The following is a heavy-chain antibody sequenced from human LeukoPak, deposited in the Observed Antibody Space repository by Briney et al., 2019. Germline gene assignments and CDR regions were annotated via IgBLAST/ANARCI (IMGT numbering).Heavy chain of an antibody. J-gene: IGHJ4*02. D-gene: IGHD3-10*01. CDR1: GYSFTSCW. Sequence: GESLKISCKGSGYSFTSCWIAWVRQLPGKGLEWMGIVYPGDSNTRYSPSFEGQVTISADKSMNTAYLQWSSLKASDTAMYYCAGNRGDNTFDYWGQGTLVTVSS. CDR3: AGNRGDNTFDY. CDR2: VYPGDSNT. V-gene: IGHV5-51*01.